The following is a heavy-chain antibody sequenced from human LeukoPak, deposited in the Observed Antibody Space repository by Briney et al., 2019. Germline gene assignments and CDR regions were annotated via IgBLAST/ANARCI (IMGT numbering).Heavy chain of an antibody. CDR1: GFTFSDSW. D-gene: IGHD7-27*01. CDR2: INSDESST. CDR3: VRLTGAEFDY. Sequence: PGGSLRLSCAASGFTFSDSWMYWVRQAPGKGLVWVSRINSDESSTSYADSVQGRFTISRDNAKNTLYLQMNSLRAEDTAVYYCVRLTGAEFDYWGQGTLVTVSS. V-gene: IGHV3-74*01. J-gene: IGHJ4*02.